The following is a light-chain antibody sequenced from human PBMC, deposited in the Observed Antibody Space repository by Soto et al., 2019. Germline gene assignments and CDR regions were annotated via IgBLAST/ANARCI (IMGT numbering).Light chain of an antibody. CDR2: EGT. CDR3: CLYSGSTVI. Sequence: QSALTQPASVSGSPGQSITISCTGTSSDIGDYNYVSWYQQHPGKPPKLVIYEGTKRPSGVSNRLSGSKSGNTASLTISGLQAEDEGDYYCCLYSGSTVIFGGGTKLTVL. CDR1: SSDIGDYNY. V-gene: IGLV2-23*01. J-gene: IGLJ2*01.